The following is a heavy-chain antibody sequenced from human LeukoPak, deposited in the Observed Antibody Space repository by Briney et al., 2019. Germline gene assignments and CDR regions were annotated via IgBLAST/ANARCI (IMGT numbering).Heavy chain of an antibody. V-gene: IGHV3-33*01. CDR1: GFTFGSYG. Sequence: GGSLRLSCAASGFTFGSYGMRWVRQAPGKGLEWVAVIWYDGSNKYYADSVKGRFTISRDNSKNTLYLQMNSLRAEDTAVYYCARGDGYNSFDYWGQGTLVTVSS. J-gene: IGHJ4*02. D-gene: IGHD5-24*01. CDR3: ARGDGYNSFDY. CDR2: IWYDGSNK.